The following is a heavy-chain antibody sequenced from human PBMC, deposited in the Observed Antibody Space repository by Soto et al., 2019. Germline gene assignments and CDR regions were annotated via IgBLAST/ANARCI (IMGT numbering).Heavy chain of an antibody. CDR1: GYSFTGYY. Sequence: HEHLVQSGAEVKRPGASLKVSCKASGYSFTGYYIHWVRQAPGQGREWMGWINPDSGATNYAQNSEGRVSLTSDPSISTASMDATSLISDDTGVYYCARGDYGTGGYPFPYFDYWGQGTLVIVSS. CDR2: INPDSGAT. V-gene: IGHV1-2*02. D-gene: IGHD2-8*02. CDR3: ARGDYGTGGYPFPYFDY. J-gene: IGHJ4*02.